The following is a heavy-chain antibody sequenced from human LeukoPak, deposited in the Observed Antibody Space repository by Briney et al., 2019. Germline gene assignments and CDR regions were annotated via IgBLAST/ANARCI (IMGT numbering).Heavy chain of an antibody. V-gene: IGHV3-7*03. D-gene: IGHD3-16*01. CDR3: ARGGGLDV. CDR2: INHNGNVN. J-gene: IGHJ6*02. CDR1: EFMFRTYW. Sequence: GGSLRLSCAASEFMFRTYWMNWARRAPGKGLEWVASINHNGNVNYYVDSVKGRFTISRDNAKNSLYLQMSNLRAEDTAVYFCARGGGLDVWGQGATVTVSS.